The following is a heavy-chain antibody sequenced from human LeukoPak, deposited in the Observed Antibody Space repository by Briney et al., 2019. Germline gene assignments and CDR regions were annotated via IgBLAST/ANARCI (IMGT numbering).Heavy chain of an antibody. J-gene: IGHJ4*02. CDR3: ARNSSGIHFDY. V-gene: IGHV4-59*08. D-gene: IGHD3-22*01. CDR1: GGSISSYY. CDR2: IYYSGST. Sequence: PSETLSLTCTVSGGSISSYYWSWIRQPPGKGLEWIGYIYYSGSTNYNPSLKSRVTISVDTSMNQFSLKLSSVTAADTAVYYCARNSSGIHFDYWGRGTLVTVSS.